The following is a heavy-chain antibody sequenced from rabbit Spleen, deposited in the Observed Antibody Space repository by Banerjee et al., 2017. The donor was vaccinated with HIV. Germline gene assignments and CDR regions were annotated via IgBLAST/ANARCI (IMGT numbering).Heavy chain of an antibody. Sequence: QEHLEESGGDLVKPGASLTLTCKASGLDASSSYWICWVRQAPGKGLEWIACIDVGRSGTTYYASWAKGRFTISKTSSTTVTLQMTSLTAADTATYFCARDGAGGSYFALWGPGTLVTVS. D-gene: IGHD8-1*01. J-gene: IGHJ4*01. V-gene: IGHV1S45*01. CDR1: GLDASSSYW. CDR2: IDVGRSGTT. CDR3: ARDGAGGSYFAL.